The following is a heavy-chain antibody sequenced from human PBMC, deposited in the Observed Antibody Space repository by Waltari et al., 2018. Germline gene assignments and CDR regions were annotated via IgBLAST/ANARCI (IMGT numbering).Heavy chain of an antibody. Sequence: EVQLVQSGAEVKKPGATVKISCKASGYTFTDYYMHWVQQAPGKGLEWMGRVDPEDGETIYAEKFRGRVTITADTSTDTAYMELSSLRSEDTAVYYCATQRWLLPPEMGGWGPFDYWGQGTLVTVSS. CDR3: ATQRWLLPPEMGGWGPFDY. CDR1: GYTFTDYY. D-gene: IGHD5-12*01. J-gene: IGHJ4*02. CDR2: VDPEDGET. V-gene: IGHV1-69-2*01.